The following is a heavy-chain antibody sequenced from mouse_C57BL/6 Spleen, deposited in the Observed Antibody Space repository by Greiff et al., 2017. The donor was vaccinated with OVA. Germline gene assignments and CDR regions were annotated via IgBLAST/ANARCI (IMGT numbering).Heavy chain of an antibody. Sequence: EVQLVESEGGLVQPGSSMKLSCTASGFTFSDYYMAWVRQVPEKGLEWVANINYDGSSTYYLDSLKSRFIISRDNAKNILYLQMSSLKSEDTATYYCARDQGTTHFDYWGQGTTLTVSS. D-gene: IGHD2-14*01. CDR1: GFTFSDYY. J-gene: IGHJ2*01. CDR2: INYDGSST. V-gene: IGHV5-16*01. CDR3: ARDQGTTHFDY.